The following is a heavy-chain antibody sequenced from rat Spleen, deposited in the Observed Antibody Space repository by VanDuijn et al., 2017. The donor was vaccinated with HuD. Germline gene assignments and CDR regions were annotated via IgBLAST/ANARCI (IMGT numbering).Heavy chain of an antibody. Sequence: EVQLQESGPGLVKPSQSLSLTCSVTGYSITSNYWGWIRKFPGNKMEWIGHINYSGSTTYNPSLKSRISITRDTSKNQFFLQVNSVSSEDTATYYCARSDGVHYYLPFADWGQGTLVTASS. V-gene: IGHV3-1*01. J-gene: IGHJ3*01. CDR3: ARSDGVHYYLPFAD. D-gene: IGHD1-1*01. CDR2: INYSGST. CDR1: GYSITSNY.